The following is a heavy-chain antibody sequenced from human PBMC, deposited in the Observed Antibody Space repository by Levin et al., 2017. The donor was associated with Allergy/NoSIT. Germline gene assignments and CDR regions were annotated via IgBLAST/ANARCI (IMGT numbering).Heavy chain of an antibody. CDR2: IYSGDST. Sequence: GGSLRLSCAASGFTISSNYISWVRQAPGKGLEWVSVIYSGDSTYYGDSVKGRLTISRDKSKNTLYLQMNSLRAEDTAVYYCAREKYCSGGSCTYFDYWGQGTLVTVSS. J-gene: IGHJ4*02. CDR1: GFTISSNY. CDR3: AREKYCSGGSCTYFDY. D-gene: IGHD2-15*01. V-gene: IGHV3-53*01.